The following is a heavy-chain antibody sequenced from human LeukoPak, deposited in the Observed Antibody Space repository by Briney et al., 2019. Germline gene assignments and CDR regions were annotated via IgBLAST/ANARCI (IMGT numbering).Heavy chain of an antibody. D-gene: IGHD2-15*01. CDR2: INPNSGGT. V-gene: IGHV1-2*02. Sequence: ASVKVSCKASGYTFTGYYMHWVRQAPGQGLEWMGWINPNSGGTNYAQKFQGRVTMTRDTSISTAYMELSRLRSDDTAVYYCARDGYCSGGSCYSSGGVDWGQGTLVTVYS. CDR3: ARDGYCSGGSCYSSGGVD. J-gene: IGHJ4*02. CDR1: GYTFTGYY.